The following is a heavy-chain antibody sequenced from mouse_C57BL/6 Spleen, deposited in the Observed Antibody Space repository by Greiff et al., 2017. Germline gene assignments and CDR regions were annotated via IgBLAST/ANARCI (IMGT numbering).Heavy chain of an antibody. CDR2: IWRGGST. V-gene: IGHV2-5*01. J-gene: IGHJ1*03. Sequence: VKLMESGPGLVQPSQSLSITCTVSGFSLTSYGVHWVRQSPGKGLEWLGVIWRGGSTDYNAAFMSRLSITKDNSKSQVFFKMNSLQADDTAIYYCAKEGNYYYGSSYDWYFDVWGTGTTVTVSS. D-gene: IGHD1-1*01. CDR1: GFSLTSYG. CDR3: AKEGNYYYGSSYDWYFDV.